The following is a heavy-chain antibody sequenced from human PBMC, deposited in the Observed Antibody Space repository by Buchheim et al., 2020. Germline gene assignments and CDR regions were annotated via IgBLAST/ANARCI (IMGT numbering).Heavy chain of an antibody. Sequence: QVQLVESGGGVVQPGRSLRLSCAASGFTFSSYAMHWVRQAPGKGLEWVAVISYDGSNKYYADSVKGRFTISRDHSKNTLYLQMNSLRAEDTAVYYCARGRVPYYYYGMDVWGQGTT. J-gene: IGHJ6*02. CDR2: ISYDGSNK. CDR1: GFTFSSYA. V-gene: IGHV3-30-3*01. D-gene: IGHD3-10*01. CDR3: ARGRVPYYYYGMDV.